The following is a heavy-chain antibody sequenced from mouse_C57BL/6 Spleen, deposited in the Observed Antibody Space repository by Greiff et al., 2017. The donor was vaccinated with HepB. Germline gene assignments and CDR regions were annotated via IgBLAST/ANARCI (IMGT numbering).Heavy chain of an antibody. CDR2: ISSGGSYT. D-gene: IGHD1-1*01. J-gene: IGHJ2*01. Sequence: EVMLVESGGDLVKPGGSLKLSRAASGFTFSSYGMSWVRQTPDKRLEWVATISSGGSYTYYPDSVKGRFTISRDNAKNTLYLQMSSLKSEDTAMYYCARHDGSSYRDYFDYWGQGTTLTVSS. V-gene: IGHV5-6*01. CDR3: ARHDGSSYRDYFDY. CDR1: GFTFSSYG.